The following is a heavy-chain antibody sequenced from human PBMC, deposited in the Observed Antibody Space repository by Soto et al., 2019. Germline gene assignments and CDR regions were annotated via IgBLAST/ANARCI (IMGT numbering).Heavy chain of an antibody. Sequence: QVQLQESGPGLVKPSQTVSLTCTVSGGSISSGNDYWSWIRQPPGKGLEWSGYIHYGGNTNYNPSLKSRLTMSLDTSKNQFSLKLSSVTAADTAVYYCARDQGYHYDSWGQGILVTVSS. J-gene: IGHJ5*01. CDR1: GGSISSGNDY. CDR2: IHYGGNT. V-gene: IGHV4-30-4*08. CDR3: ARDQGYHYDS. D-gene: IGHD2-15*01.